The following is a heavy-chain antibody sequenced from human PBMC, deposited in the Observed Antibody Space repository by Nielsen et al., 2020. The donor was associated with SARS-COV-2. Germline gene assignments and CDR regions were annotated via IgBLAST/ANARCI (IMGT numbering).Heavy chain of an antibody. CDR1: GFTFSSYA. Sequence: GESLKISCAASGFTFSSYAMSWVHQAPGKGLEWVSAISGSGGSTYYADSVKGRFTISRDNSKNTLYLQMNSLRAEDTAVYYCAKDGTRGDYSYFDYWGQGTLVTVSS. V-gene: IGHV3-23*01. J-gene: IGHJ4*02. CDR2: ISGSGGST. CDR3: AKDGTRGDYSYFDY. D-gene: IGHD4-17*01.